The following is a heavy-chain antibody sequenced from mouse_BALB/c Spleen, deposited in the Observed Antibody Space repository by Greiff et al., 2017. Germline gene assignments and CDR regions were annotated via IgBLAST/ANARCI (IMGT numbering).Heavy chain of an antibody. J-gene: IGHJ1*01. CDR2: IWGDGST. V-gene: IGHV2-6-7*01. CDR1: GFSLTGYG. Sequence: VQLKESGPGLVAPSQSLSITCTVSGFSLTGYGVNWVRQPPGKGLEWLGMIWGDGSTDYNSALKSRLSISKDNSKSQVFLKMNSLQTDDTARYYCARDSYYDGYYGYWYFDVWGAGTTVTVSS. CDR3: ARDSYYDGYYGYWYFDV. D-gene: IGHD2-3*01.